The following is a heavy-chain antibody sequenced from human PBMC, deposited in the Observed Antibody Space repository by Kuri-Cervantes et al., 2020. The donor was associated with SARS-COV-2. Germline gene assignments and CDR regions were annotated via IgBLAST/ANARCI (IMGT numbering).Heavy chain of an antibody. CDR2: IYHSGST. Sequence: SETLSLTCAVSGGSISSSNWWSWVRQPPGKGLEWIGEIYHSGSTNYNPSLKSRVTISVDKSKNQFSLKLSSVTAADTAVYYCARRSAYYTGMRNWFDPWGQGTLVTVSS. J-gene: IGHJ5*02. V-gene: IGHV4-4*02. CDR1: GGSISSSNW. D-gene: IGHD3-3*01. CDR3: ARRSAYYTGMRNWFDP.